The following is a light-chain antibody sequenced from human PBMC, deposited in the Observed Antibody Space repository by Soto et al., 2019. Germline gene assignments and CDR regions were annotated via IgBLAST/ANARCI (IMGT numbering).Light chain of an antibody. CDR2: DNE. J-gene: IGLJ2*01. CDR3: GTWDSSLSAAV. Sequence: QSVLTQPPSVSAAPGQKVTISCSGSSSNTGNYYIYWYQQLPGTAPKLLIYDNEKRPSGIPDRFSGSKSGTSATLGITGLQTGDEANYYCGTWDSSLSAAVFGGGTKVNVL. V-gene: IGLV1-51*01. CDR1: SSNTGNYY.